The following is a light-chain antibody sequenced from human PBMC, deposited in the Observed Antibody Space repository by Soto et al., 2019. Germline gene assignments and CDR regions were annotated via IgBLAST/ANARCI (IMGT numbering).Light chain of an antibody. V-gene: IGLV2-14*03. Sequence: QSALTQPASVSGSPGQSITISCTGTSSDVGRYNYVSWYQQYPGKAPKLMLYDVSKRPSGVADRFAGSKSGNTASLTISGLQPEDEADYYCSSYRSSSTYVFRTGTKLTVL. CDR3: SSYRSSSTYV. CDR1: SSDVGRYNY. CDR2: DVS. J-gene: IGLJ1*01.